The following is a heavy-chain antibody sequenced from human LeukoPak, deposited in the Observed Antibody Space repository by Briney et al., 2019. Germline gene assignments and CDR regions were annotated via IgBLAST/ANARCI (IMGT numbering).Heavy chain of an antibody. CDR1: GYTFTSYY. Sequence: ASVKVSCKASGYTFTSYYMHWVRQAPGQGLEWMGIINPSGGSTSYAQKFQGRVTITADESTSTAYMELSSLRSEDTAVYYCAREWAYSSSGRRFDYWGQGTLVTVSS. D-gene: IGHD6-13*01. CDR2: INPSGGST. V-gene: IGHV1-46*01. CDR3: AREWAYSSSGRRFDY. J-gene: IGHJ4*02.